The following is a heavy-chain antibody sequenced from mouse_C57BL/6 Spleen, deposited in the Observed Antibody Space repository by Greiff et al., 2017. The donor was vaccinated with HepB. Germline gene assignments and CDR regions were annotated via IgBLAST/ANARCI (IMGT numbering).Heavy chain of an antibody. CDR1: GFTFSDYY. D-gene: IGHD2-12*01. J-gene: IGHJ1*03. CDR2: INYDGSST. V-gene: IGHV5-16*01. Sequence: EVKLVESEGGLVQPGSSMKLSCTASGFTFSDYYMAWVRQVPEKGLEWVANINYDGSSTYYLDSLKSRFIISRDNAKNILYLQMSSLKSEDTATYYCARAAYYSLHWYFDVWGTGTTVTVSS. CDR3: ARAAYYSLHWYFDV.